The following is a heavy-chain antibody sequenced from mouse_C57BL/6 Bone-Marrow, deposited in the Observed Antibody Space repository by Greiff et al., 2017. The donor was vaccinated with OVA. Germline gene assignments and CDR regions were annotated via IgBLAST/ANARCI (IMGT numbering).Heavy chain of an antibody. Sequence: QVQLQQPGAELVKPGASVKLSCKASGYTFTSYWMHWVKQRPGQGLEWIGMIHPNSGSTNYNEKFKGKATLTVDKSSSTAYMQLSSLTSEDSAVYYWAPLGMADDYWDRGNSVTVSS. J-gene: IGHJ4*01. CDR1: GYTFTSYW. V-gene: IGHV1-64*01. D-gene: IGHD2-3*01. CDR2: IHPNSGST. CDR3: APLGMADDY.